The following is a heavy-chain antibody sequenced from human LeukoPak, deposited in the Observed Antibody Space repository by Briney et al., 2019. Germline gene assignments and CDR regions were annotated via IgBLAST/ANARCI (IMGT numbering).Heavy chain of an antibody. D-gene: IGHD5-18*01. Sequence: GGSLRLSCVASGFTFSDYYMSWVRQPPGKGLEWVANIKQDGSEKYYVDSVKGRFTISRDNAKNSLYLQMNSLRVEDTALYYCAKDIGRVDTASTYMDVWGKGTTVTISS. CDR3: AKDIGRVDTASTYMDV. J-gene: IGHJ6*03. CDR1: GFTFSDYY. CDR2: IKQDGSEK. V-gene: IGHV3-7*03.